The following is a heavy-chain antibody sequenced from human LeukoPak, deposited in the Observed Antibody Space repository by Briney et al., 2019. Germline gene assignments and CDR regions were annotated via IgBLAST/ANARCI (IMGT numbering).Heavy chain of an antibody. CDR2: INHNGNVN. V-gene: IGHV3-7*03. D-gene: IGHD3-10*01. CDR3: ARSPFTISDYFDY. Sequence: TGGSLRLSCAASGFTFSSYWMNWARQAPGKGLEWVASINHNGNVNYYVDSVKGRFTIPRDNAKNSLYLQMSNLRAEDTAVYYCARSPFTISDYFDYWGQGTLVTVSS. J-gene: IGHJ4*02. CDR1: GFTFSSYW.